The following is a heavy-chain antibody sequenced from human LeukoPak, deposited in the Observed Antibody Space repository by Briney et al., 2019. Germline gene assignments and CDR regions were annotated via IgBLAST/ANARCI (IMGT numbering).Heavy chain of an antibody. Sequence: PGRSLRLSCAASGFTFSSYAMHWVRQAPGKGLEWVAVISYDGSNKYYADSVKGRFTISRDNSKNTLYLQMNSLRAEDTAVYYCGRDLHSHLPDYWGQGTLVTVSS. CDR1: GFTFSSYA. J-gene: IGHJ4*02. CDR2: ISYDGSNK. D-gene: IGHD6-13*01. V-gene: IGHV3-30-3*01. CDR3: GRDLHSHLPDY.